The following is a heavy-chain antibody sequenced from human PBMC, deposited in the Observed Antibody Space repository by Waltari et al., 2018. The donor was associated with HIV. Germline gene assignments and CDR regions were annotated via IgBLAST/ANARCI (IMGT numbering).Heavy chain of an antibody. CDR1: GFIFRTYS. CDR2: ISSSSTTK. CDR3: ARDYCSSTSCTVDY. D-gene: IGHD2-2*01. Sequence: EVQLVESGGGLVQPGGSLRLSCAASGFIFRTYSMNWVRQAPGKGRKWVSTISSSSTTKYYADSVKGRFTISRDNAKNSLYLQMNSLRDEDTAVYYCARDYCSSTSCTVDYWGQGTLVTVSS. J-gene: IGHJ4*02. V-gene: IGHV3-48*02.